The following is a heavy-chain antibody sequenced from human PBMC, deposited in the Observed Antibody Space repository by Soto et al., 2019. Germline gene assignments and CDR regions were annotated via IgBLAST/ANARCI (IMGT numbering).Heavy chain of an antibody. Sequence: QVLLVQSGAEVKRPGASVKVSCKASGYSFTSYGISWLRQAPGQGLEWMGWITPLKGDTHHSPKFQDRIIMTTDTSTTTAYFEMRRLTSDDTAVYYCAKDSGARPEYRQDWGQGTLVSVSS. J-gene: IGHJ1*01. V-gene: IGHV1-18*01. CDR1: GYSFTSYG. D-gene: IGHD4-17*01. CDR2: ITPLKGDT. CDR3: AKDSGARPEYRQD.